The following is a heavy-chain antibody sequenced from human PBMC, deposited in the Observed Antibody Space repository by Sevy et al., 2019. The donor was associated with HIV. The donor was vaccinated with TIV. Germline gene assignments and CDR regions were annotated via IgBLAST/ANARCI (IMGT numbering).Heavy chain of an antibody. CDR1: EDTFATYD. CDR3: ARGRPGTYHYYMDV. Sequence: ASVKVSCKASEDTFATYDLNWVRQATGQGLEWMGWINPNSDDTVYGQKFQGRITMTSHISISTVYMELSSLTSKDTAVYYCARGRPGTYHYYMDVWGNGTTVTVSS. CDR2: INPNSDDT. J-gene: IGHJ6*03. V-gene: IGHV1-8*01.